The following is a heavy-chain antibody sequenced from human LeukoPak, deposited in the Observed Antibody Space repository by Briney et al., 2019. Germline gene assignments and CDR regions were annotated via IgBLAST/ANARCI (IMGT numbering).Heavy chain of an antibody. J-gene: IGHJ4*02. D-gene: IGHD6-13*01. Sequence: GGSLRLSCVASGFIFGDYAMSWVRQAPGKGLTWVAAASGSGGRTYYADSLRGRFTILRDNSKRTVFLQMNSLRVEDTAIYFCAKDGVAAAGTELDSWGQGTLVTVSS. CDR1: GFIFGDYA. CDR2: ASGSGGRT. V-gene: IGHV3-23*01. CDR3: AKDGVAAAGTELDS.